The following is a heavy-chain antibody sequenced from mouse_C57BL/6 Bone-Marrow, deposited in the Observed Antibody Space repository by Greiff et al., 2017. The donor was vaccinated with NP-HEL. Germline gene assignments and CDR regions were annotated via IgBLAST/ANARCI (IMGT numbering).Heavy chain of an antibody. V-gene: IGHV3-6*01. Sequence: EVKLVESGPGLVKPSQSLSLTCSVTGYSITSGYYWNWIRQFPGNKLEWMGYISYDGSNNYNPSLKNRISITRDTSKNQFFLKLNSVTTEDTATYYCAREITTVVAPRWYFDVWGTGTTVTVSS. D-gene: IGHD1-1*01. CDR2: ISYDGSN. J-gene: IGHJ1*03. CDR1: GYSITSGYY. CDR3: AREITTVVAPRWYFDV.